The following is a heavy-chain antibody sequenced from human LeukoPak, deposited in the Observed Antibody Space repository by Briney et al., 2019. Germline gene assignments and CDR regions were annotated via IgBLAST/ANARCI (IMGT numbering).Heavy chain of an antibody. CDR2: IYYRGST. CDR3: ARRKFGEYPFDY. CDR1: GGSISSYY. Sequence: ASETLSLTCTVSGGSISSYYWSWIRQPPGKGLEWIGYIYYRGSTNYNPSLKSRVTISVDTSKNQFSLKLSSVTAADTAVYYCARRKFGEYPFDYWGQGTLVTVSS. J-gene: IGHJ4*02. V-gene: IGHV4-59*08. D-gene: IGHD3-10*01.